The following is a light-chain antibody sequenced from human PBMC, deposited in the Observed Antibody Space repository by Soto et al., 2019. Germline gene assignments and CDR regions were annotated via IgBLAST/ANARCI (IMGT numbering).Light chain of an antibody. V-gene: IGKV1-8*01. CDR3: HQRHQ. J-gene: IGKJ5*01. CDR2: AAS. Sequence: AIRRTKAPSVLSASTGGIVIIPCRASKDISSYLAWYQQKPGQAPKLLIYAASTLQSGVPSRFSGSRSGTDFTLTFSSVEPDDFAMYNCHQRHQFGQGTRLE. CDR1: KDISSY.